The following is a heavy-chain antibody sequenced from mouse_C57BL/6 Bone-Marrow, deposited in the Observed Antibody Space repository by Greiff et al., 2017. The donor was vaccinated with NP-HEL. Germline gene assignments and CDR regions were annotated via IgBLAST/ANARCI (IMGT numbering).Heavy chain of an antibody. D-gene: IGHD1-1*01. J-gene: IGHJ2*01. Sequence: VQLQQSVAELVSPGASATLSCPASGFNIKNTYMPWVKQRPEQGLEWIGRIDPANGNTKYAPKFQGKATITADTSSNTAYLQLSSLTSEDTAIYYCARGYGSSYNYWGQGTTLTVSS. CDR2: IDPANGNT. V-gene: IGHV14-3*01. CDR1: GFNIKNTY. CDR3: ARGYGSSYNY.